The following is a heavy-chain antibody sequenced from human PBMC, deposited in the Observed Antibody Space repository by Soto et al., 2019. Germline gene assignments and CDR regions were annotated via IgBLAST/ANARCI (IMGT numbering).Heavy chain of an antibody. CDR1: GDSMSKYY. D-gene: IGHD3-16*01. V-gene: IGHV4-4*07. CDR2: IWTSGST. Sequence: QVQLQESGPGLVKPSETLSLTCKVSGDSMSKYYWSWVRQPAGKGLEWIGRIWTSGSTNYNPSLKSRVTMSIDTSNKHFSLDLKSVTAADTAVYYSARTVGAAYYFDFWGQGVLVTVSS. J-gene: IGHJ4*02. CDR3: ARTVGAAYYFDF.